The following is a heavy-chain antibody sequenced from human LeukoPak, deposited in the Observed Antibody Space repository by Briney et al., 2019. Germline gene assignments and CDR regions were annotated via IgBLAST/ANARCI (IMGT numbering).Heavy chain of an antibody. CDR3: ARVPSIAAAGD. V-gene: IGHV1-69*05. CDR2: TIPIFGTA. Sequence: SVKVSCKASGGTFSSYAISWVRQAPGQGLEWMGGTIPIFGTANYAQKFQGRVTITTDESTSTAYMELRSLRSDDTAVYYCARVPSIAAAGDWGQGTLVTVSS. D-gene: IGHD6-13*01. J-gene: IGHJ4*02. CDR1: GGTFSSYA.